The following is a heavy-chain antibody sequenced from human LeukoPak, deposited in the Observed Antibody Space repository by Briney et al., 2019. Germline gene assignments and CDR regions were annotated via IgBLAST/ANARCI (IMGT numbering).Heavy chain of an antibody. J-gene: IGHJ4*02. Sequence: GGSLRLSCAASGSTFSSYSMNWVRRAPGKGLEWVSSISSSSSYIYYADSVKGRFTISRDNAKNSLYLQMNSLRAEDTAVYYCASGYDSYYFDYWGQGTLVTVSS. CDR1: GSTFSSYS. CDR2: ISSSSSYI. V-gene: IGHV3-21*01. CDR3: ASGYDSYYFDY. D-gene: IGHD5-12*01.